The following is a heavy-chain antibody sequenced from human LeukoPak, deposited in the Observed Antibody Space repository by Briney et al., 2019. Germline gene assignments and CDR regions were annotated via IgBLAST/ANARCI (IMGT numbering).Heavy chain of an antibody. CDR1: GFTFSNYW. Sequence: PGGSLRLSCAASGFTFSNYWMSWVRQAPGKGLEWVANIKEDGSAKYYVDSVKGRFTISRDNAKNSLYLQMNSLRAEDTAVYYCARDYPYYYDGMWYCDYWGQGTLVTVSS. D-gene: IGHD3-22*01. V-gene: IGHV3-7*01. CDR2: IKEDGSAK. CDR3: ARDYPYYYDGMWYCDY. J-gene: IGHJ4*02.